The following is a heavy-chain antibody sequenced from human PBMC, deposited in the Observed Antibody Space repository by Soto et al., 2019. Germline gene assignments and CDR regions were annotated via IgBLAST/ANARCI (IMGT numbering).Heavy chain of an antibody. CDR1: GFTFSSYG. V-gene: IGHV3-23*01. D-gene: IGHD3-10*01. CDR3: ARDSLLWFGESD. Sequence: GGSLRLSCAASGFTFSSYGMTWVRQAPGKGLEWVSFSSATGAGTYYADSVKGRFTISRDNSKNTLYLQMSSLRADDTAVYYCARDSLLWFGESDWGQGTLVTVSS. CDR2: SSATGAGT. J-gene: IGHJ4*02.